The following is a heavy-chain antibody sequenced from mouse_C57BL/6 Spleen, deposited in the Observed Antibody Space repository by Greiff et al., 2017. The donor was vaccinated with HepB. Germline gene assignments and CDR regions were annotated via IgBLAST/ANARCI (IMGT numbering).Heavy chain of an antibody. V-gene: IGHV5-12*01. CDR1: GFTFSDYY. D-gene: IGHD2-4*01. J-gene: IGHJ4*01. CDR2: ISNGGGST. CDR3: ARLYYDYDGGYYYAMDY. Sequence: EVKLQESGGGLVQPGGSLKLSCAASGFTFSDYYMYWVRQTPEKRLEWVAYISNGGGSTYYPDTVKGRFTISRDNAKNTLYLQMSRLKSEDTAMYYCARLYYDYDGGYYYAMDYWGQGTSVTVSS.